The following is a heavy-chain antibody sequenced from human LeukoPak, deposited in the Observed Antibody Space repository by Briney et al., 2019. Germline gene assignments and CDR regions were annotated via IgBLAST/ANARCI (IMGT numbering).Heavy chain of an antibody. Sequence: SETLSLTCTVSGGSISSGGYYWSWIRQPPGKGLEWIGYIYHSGSTYYNPSLKSRVTISVDRSKNQFSLKLSSVTAADTAVYYCAREDIAAAGSNWFDPWGQGTLVTVSS. V-gene: IGHV4-30-2*01. CDR3: AREDIAAAGSNWFDP. CDR2: IYHSGST. CDR1: GGSISSGGYY. D-gene: IGHD6-13*01. J-gene: IGHJ5*02.